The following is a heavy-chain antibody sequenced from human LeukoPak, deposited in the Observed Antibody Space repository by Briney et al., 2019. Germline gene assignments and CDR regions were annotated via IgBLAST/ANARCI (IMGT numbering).Heavy chain of an antibody. CDR1: EFTFSNYT. CDR3: ARANNADAFDN. J-gene: IGHJ3*02. D-gene: IGHD2-8*01. CDR2: ISFDGGYK. V-gene: IGHV3-30-3*01. Sequence: GGSLRLSCTASEFTFSNYTMHWVRQAPGKGLDWVTVISFDGGYKYYADSVRGRFIISRDNSKNTLFLQMNSLRAEDTAVYYCARANNADAFDNWGQGTMVPVSS.